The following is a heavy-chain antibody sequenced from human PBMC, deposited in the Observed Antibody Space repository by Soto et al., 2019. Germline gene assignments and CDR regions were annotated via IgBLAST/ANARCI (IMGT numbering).Heavy chain of an antibody. V-gene: IGHV4-34*01. CDR2: INHTGGT. CDR1: GGSVNDYY. Sequence: NPSETLSLTCAAYGGSVNDYYWNWIRQPPGKGLGWSGEINHTGGTHDNPSFRSRVTMSVDTSKNQFSVRLSSVTAADTAIYYCATRITVFGLLTPPFDHWGQGTQVTVSS. J-gene: IGHJ5*02. D-gene: IGHD3-3*01. CDR3: ATRITVFGLLTPPFDH.